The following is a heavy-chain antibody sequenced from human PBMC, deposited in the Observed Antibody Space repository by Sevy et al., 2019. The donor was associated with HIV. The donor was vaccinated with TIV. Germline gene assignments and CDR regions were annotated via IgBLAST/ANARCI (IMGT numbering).Heavy chain of an antibody. Sequence: ASVKVSCKASGYTFTSYYMHWVRQAPGQGLEWMGIINPSGGSTSYAQKFQGRVTMTRDTSTSTVYMELSSLRSEDTAVYYCAREPPVTGTFTASASEAYGMDVWGQGTTVTVSS. CDR1: GYTFTSYY. CDR3: AREPPVTGTFTASASEAYGMDV. CDR2: INPSGGST. J-gene: IGHJ6*02. D-gene: IGHD1-7*01. V-gene: IGHV1-46*01.